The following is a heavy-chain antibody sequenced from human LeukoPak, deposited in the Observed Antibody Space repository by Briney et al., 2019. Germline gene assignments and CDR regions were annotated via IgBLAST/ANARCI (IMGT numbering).Heavy chain of an antibody. CDR2: ISAYNGNT. CDR1: GYTFTSYG. J-gene: IGHJ4*02. D-gene: IGHD3-22*01. V-gene: IGHV1-18*01. Sequence: GASVKVSCKASGYTFTSYGISWVRQAPGQGLEWMGWISAYNGNTNYPQKLQGRVTMTTDTSTSTAYMELRSLRSDDTAVYYCARVIPMDYYDSSGSGFDYWGQGTLVTVSS. CDR3: ARVIPMDYYDSSGSGFDY.